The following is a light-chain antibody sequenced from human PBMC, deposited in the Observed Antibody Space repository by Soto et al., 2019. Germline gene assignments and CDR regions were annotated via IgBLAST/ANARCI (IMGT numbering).Light chain of an antibody. CDR1: STDVGRYNY. CDR2: EVS. Sequence: QSVLTQPASVSGSPGQSITISCTGTSTDVGRYNYVSWYQQHPGKAPKLIIYEVSNRPSGVSNRFSGSKSGNTASLTISGLQAEDAADYYCSSYTPSSTLFGGGTKVTVL. CDR3: SSYTPSSTL. J-gene: IGLJ2*01. V-gene: IGLV2-14*01.